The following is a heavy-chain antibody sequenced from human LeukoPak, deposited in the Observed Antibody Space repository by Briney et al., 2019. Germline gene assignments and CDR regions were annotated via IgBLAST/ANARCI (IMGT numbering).Heavy chain of an antibody. Sequence: PSETLSLTCTVSGGSISSSSYYWAWIRQPPGKGLEWIGSIYYSGSTYYNPSLKSRVTISVDTSKNQFSLKLSSVTAADTAVYYCAKKSSGWYGWFDPWGKGTLVTVSS. V-gene: IGHV4-39*01. CDR2: IYYSGST. J-gene: IGHJ5*02. CDR3: AKKSSGWYGWFDP. D-gene: IGHD6-19*01. CDR1: GGSISSSSYY.